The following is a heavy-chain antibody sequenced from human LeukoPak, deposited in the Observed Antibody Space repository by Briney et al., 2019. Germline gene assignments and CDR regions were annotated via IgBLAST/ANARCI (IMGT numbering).Heavy chain of an antibody. V-gene: IGHV1-2*04. CDR1: GYTFTGYY. CDR3: ARGGQQSSWYIRFSYGMDV. Sequence: ASVTVSCKASGYTFTGYYMHWVRQAPGQGLEWMGWINPNSGGTNYAQKFQGWVTMTRDTSISTAYMELSRLRSDDTAVYYCARGGQQSSWYIRFSYGMDVWGKGTTVTVSS. D-gene: IGHD6-13*01. J-gene: IGHJ6*04. CDR2: INPNSGGT.